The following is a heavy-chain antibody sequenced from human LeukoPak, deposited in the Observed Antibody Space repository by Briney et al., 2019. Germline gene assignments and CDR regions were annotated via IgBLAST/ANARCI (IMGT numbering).Heavy chain of an antibody. V-gene: IGHV4-59*08. Sequence: PSETLSLTCTVSGGSISTYYWSWIRQPPGKAVEWIAYINYSGRANNNPSLKSRVTISIDTSKNQFSLKLTSVTAADTAVYYCARHGNQDGLVDWFDPWGQGTLVTVSS. J-gene: IGHJ5*02. CDR1: GGSISTYY. CDR2: INYSGRA. D-gene: IGHD1-26*01. CDR3: ARHGNQDGLVDWFDP.